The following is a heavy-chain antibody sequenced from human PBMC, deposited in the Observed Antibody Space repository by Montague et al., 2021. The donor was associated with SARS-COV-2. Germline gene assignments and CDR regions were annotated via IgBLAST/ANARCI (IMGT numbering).Heavy chain of an antibody. V-gene: IGHV4-38-2*02. D-gene: IGHD2/OR15-2a*01. Sequence: SETLSLTCTVSGYSITNGYYWAWIRQTPGKGLEWIGMIYHSGDSYYNPSLKSRVTISVDTSKNQFSLRLSDVSAADKALYYCARVPDPMRFHSDASEYYSYFDSWGQGALGTVSS. J-gene: IGHJ4*02. CDR2: IYHSGDS. CDR3: ARVPDPMRFHSDASEYYSYFDS. CDR1: GYSITNGYY.